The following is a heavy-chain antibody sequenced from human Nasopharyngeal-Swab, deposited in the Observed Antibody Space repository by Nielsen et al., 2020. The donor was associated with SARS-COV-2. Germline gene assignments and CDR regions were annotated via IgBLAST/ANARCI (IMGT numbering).Heavy chain of an antibody. Sequence: GESLKISCAASGFTFSSYAMGWVRQAPGKGLEWVSAISGSGGSTYYADSVKGRFTISRDNSKNTPYLQMNSLRAEDTAVYYCAKGWQWLVRDAFDIWGQGTMVTVSS. V-gene: IGHV3-23*01. CDR3: AKGWQWLVRDAFDI. CDR1: GFTFSSYA. D-gene: IGHD6-19*01. CDR2: ISGSGGST. J-gene: IGHJ3*02.